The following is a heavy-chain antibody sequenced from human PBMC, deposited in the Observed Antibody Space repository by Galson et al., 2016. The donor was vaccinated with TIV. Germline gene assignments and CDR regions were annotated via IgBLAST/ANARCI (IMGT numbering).Heavy chain of an antibody. CDR2: FDPAHAET. Sequence: QSGAEVKKPGAPVKVSCKVSGHTLTDLSIHWVRQPPGRGLEWMGGFDPAHAETIYARRFQGRVTLTEDTSTNTAYMELSSLTSEHTAIYYRATLQEIPVGATGDFWGQGTLVTVSP. CDR3: ATLQEIPVGATGDF. CDR1: GHTLTDLS. V-gene: IGHV1-24*01. D-gene: IGHD6-19*01. J-gene: IGHJ4*02.